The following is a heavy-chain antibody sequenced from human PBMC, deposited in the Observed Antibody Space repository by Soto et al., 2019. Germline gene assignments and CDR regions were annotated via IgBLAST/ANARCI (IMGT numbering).Heavy chain of an antibody. CDR1: GYTFTGYY. V-gene: IGHV1-2*04. Sequence: ASVKVSCKASGYTFTGYYMHWVRQAPGQGPEWMGWINPNSGGTNYAQKFQGWVTMTRDTSISTAYMELSRLRSDDTAVYYCARESTYSSGWYYFDYWGQGTLVTVSS. J-gene: IGHJ4*02. CDR3: ARESTYSSGWYYFDY. CDR2: INPNSGGT. D-gene: IGHD6-19*01.